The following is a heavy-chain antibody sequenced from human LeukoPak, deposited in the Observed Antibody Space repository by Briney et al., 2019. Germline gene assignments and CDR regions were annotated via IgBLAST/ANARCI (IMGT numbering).Heavy chain of an antibody. CDR1: GYTFTGYY. J-gene: IGHJ5*02. CDR3: ARGGAPYCSSTSCYRGRDWFDP. V-gene: IGHV1-2*02. D-gene: IGHD2-2*01. Sequence: GASVKVPCKASGYTFTGYYMHWVRQAPGQGLEWMGWINPNSGGTNYAQKFQGRVTMTRDTSISTAYMELSRLRSDDTAVYYCARGGAPYCSSTSCYRGRDWFDPWGQGTLVTVSS. CDR2: INPNSGGT.